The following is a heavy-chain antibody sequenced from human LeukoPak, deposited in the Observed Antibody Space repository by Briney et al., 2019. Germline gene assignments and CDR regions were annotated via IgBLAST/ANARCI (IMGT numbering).Heavy chain of an antibody. CDR3: VVVSYCAVDCYDY. CDR1: GFTFTNYA. V-gene: IGHV3-23*01. D-gene: IGHD2-21*01. CDR2: ISGSGGRT. Sequence: PGGSLRLSCAASGFTFTNYAMSWVRQAPGKGLEWVSAISGSGGRTYYADSVRGRSTISRDNSKSTVCVQMSSLRAEDTAVYFCVVVSYCAVDCYDYWGQGTLVTVSS. J-gene: IGHJ4*02.